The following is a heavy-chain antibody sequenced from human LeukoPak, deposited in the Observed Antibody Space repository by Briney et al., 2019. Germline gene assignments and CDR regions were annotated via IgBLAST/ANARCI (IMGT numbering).Heavy chain of an antibody. D-gene: IGHD3-22*01. J-gene: IGHJ3*02. CDR2: IRYDGSNK. Sequence: GGSLRLSCAASEFTFSNYGMHWVRQAPGKGLEWVSFIRYDGSNKYYADSVKGRSTISSDNSKNTLYLEMNSLTAEDTAVYYCAKDRLENYYSLYAFDMWGQGTMVSVSS. V-gene: IGHV3-30*02. CDR1: EFTFSNYG. CDR3: AKDRLENYYSLYAFDM.